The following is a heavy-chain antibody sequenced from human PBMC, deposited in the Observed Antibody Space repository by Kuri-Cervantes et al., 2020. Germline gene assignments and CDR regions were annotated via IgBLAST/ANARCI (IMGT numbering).Heavy chain of an antibody. CDR3: ARDHRYYDSSRPMAWGFDY. Sequence: GESLKISCAASGFTFSSYAMHWVRQAPGKGLEWVAVISYDGSNKYYADSVKGRFTISRDNSKNTLYLQMNSLRAGDTAVYYCARDHRYYDSSRPMAWGFDYWGQGTLVTVSS. CDR2: ISYDGSNK. CDR1: GFTFSSYA. D-gene: IGHD3-22*01. J-gene: IGHJ4*02. V-gene: IGHV3-30-3*01.